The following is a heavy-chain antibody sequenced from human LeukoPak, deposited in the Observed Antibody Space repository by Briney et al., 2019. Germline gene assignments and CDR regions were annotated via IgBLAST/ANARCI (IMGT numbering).Heavy chain of an antibody. J-gene: IGHJ6*02. CDR1: GYTLTELS. V-gene: IGHV1-24*01. CDR3: ATLQPTITIFGVVIMPHYYYYGMDV. Sequence: SVKVSCKVSGYTLTELSMHWVRQAPGKGLEWMGGFDTEDGETIYAQKFQGRVTMTEDTSTDTAYMELSSLRSEDTAVYYCATLQPTITIFGVVIMPHYYYYGMDVWGQGTTVTVSS. D-gene: IGHD3-3*01. CDR2: FDTEDGET.